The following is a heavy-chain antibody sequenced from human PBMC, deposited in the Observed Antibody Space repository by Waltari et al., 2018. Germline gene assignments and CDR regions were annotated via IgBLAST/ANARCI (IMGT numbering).Heavy chain of an antibody. CDR2: ISYSGTYM. D-gene: IGHD6-13*01. CDR1: GCTLGIYS. Sequence: EVQLVASGGGLVKPGGSLRLSCAASGCTLGIYSMNRVRQAPGKGLEWVSSISYSGTYMYYADSLKGRFTISRDNAKNSLYLQMNSLRAEDTAVYFCARDQIADWYFDLWGRGTLVTVSS. CDR3: ARDQIADWYFDL. J-gene: IGHJ2*01. V-gene: IGHV3-21*01.